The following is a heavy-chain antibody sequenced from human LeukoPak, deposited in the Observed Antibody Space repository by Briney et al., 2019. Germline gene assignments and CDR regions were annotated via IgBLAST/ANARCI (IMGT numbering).Heavy chain of an antibody. V-gene: IGHV1-2*02. CDR3: ASGVVFRLGELSDY. CDR2: INPNSGGT. J-gene: IGHJ4*02. CDR1: GYTFTGYY. Sequence: ASVKVSCKASGYTFTGYYMHWVRQAAGQGREWMGWINPNSGGTNDAQKFQGRVIMDRDTSISTAYMQPSRLRSDHTAVYYCASGVVFRLGELSDYWGQATLVTVSS. D-gene: IGHD3-16*02.